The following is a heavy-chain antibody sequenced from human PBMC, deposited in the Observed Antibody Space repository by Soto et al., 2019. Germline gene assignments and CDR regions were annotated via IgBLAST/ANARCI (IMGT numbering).Heavy chain of an antibody. V-gene: IGHV3-21*06. CDR3: AREGVHNYNEYYFDY. CDR2: ISGIRDDI. J-gene: IGHJ4*02. D-gene: IGHD3-22*01. Sequence: GGSLRHSGVASGFTFSYYTVHWVRRAPGKGLEWVSSISGIRDDIRYADSVKGRFTISRDNAKTSLYLQMNSLTAEDTAVYYCAREGVHNYNEYYFDYWGQGTLVPVSS. CDR1: GFTFSYYT.